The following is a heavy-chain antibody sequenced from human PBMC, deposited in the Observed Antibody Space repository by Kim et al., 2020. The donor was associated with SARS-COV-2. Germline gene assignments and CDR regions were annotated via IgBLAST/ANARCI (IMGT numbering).Heavy chain of an antibody. D-gene: IGHD6-6*01. V-gene: IGHV3-33*01. CDR3: GTSSSPDDAFDI. J-gene: IGHJ3*02. Sequence: KYYATAAKGPFTISRDNSKNPLYLQMNSLRAEDTAVYYCGTSSSPDDAFDIWGQGTMVTVSS. CDR2: K.